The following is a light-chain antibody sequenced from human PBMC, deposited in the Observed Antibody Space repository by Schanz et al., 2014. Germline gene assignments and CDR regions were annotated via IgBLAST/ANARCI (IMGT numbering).Light chain of an antibody. V-gene: IGLV2-23*01. CDR3: CSYADALYV. CDR1: SSDVGSYKL. Sequence: QSALTQPASVSGSPGQSITISCTGTSSDVGSYKLVSWYQQHPGKAPKLMIYEGSKRPSGVPDRFSGSKSGNTAFLTITGLQAEDEADYYCCSYADALYVFGTGTKLTVL. CDR2: EGS. J-gene: IGLJ1*01.